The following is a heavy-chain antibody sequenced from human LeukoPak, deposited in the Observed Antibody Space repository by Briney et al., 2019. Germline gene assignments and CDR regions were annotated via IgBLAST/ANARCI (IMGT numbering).Heavy chain of an antibody. Sequence: TSSETLSLTCAVYGVSFNDYYWSWIRQPPGRGLEWIGEGIHSGGTNYNPSLKSRLTLSFDTSKSQFSLKLTSVTAADTAVYYCVQRNKFRVWPAWGQGTLVTVSS. CDR3: VQRNKFRVWPA. D-gene: IGHD6-13*01. V-gene: IGHV4-34*12. CDR1: GVSFNDYY. J-gene: IGHJ5*02. CDR2: GIHSGGT.